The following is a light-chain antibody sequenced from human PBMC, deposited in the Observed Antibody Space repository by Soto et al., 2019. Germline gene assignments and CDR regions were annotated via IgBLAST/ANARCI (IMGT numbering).Light chain of an antibody. V-gene: IGKV1-39*01. CDR2: AAS. CDR1: QSISSY. J-gene: IGKJ3*01. CDR3: QQSYSTPFT. Sequence: DLQMTQSPSSLSASVGDRVTITCRVSQSISSYLNWYQQKPGKAPKLLIYAASSLQSGVPSRFSGSGSGTDFTLTISSLQPEDFATYYCQQSYSTPFTFGPGTKVDIK.